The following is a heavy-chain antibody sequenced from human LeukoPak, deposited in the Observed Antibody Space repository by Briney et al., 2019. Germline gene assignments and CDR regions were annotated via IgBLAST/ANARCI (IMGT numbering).Heavy chain of an antibody. CDR1: GGSISSYY. V-gene: IGHV4-59*01. D-gene: IGHD7-27*01. J-gene: IGHJ3*02. CDR3: ARSETGAAAFDI. Sequence: SETLSLTCTVSGGSISSYYWSWIRQPPGKGLEWIGYIYYSGCTNYNPSLKSRVTISVDTSKNQFSLKLSSVTAADTAVYYCARSETGAAAFDIWGQGTMVTVSS. CDR2: IYYSGCT.